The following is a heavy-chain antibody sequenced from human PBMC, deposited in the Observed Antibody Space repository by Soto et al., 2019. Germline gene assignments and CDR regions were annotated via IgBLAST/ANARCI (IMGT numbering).Heavy chain of an antibody. J-gene: IGHJ4*02. D-gene: IGHD5-12*01. CDR3: ARGDMASPGDY. CDR2: ISYDGSNK. CDR1: GLTFSSYA. Sequence: QLVQSGPEVKKPGTSVKVSCKASGLTFSSYAMHWVRQAPGKGLEWVAVISYDGSNKYYADSVKGRFTISRDNSKNTLYLQMNSLRAEDTAVYYCARGDMASPGDYWGQGTLVTVSS. V-gene: IGHV3-30-3*01.